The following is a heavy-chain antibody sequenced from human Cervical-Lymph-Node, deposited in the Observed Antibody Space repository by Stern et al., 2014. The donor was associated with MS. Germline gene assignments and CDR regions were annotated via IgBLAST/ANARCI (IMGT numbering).Heavy chain of an antibody. J-gene: IGHJ4*02. V-gene: IGHV3-48*02. Sequence: EVQLVESGGGLVQPGGSLRLSCAASGFSFSYFSMNWVRQAPGKGLEWVSYISSSTKTIYYADSVEGRFTISRDNAENSLYLQMNSLRDEDTAVDYCARDRTDSSGLSYFDYWGQGTLVTVSS. D-gene: IGHD6-19*01. CDR3: ARDRTDSSGLSYFDY. CDR1: GFSFSYFS. CDR2: ISSSTKTI.